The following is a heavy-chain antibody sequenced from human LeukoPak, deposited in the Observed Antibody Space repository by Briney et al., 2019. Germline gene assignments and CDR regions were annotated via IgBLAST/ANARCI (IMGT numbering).Heavy chain of an antibody. CDR1: GFTFSDYY. Sequence: GGSLRLSCAASGFTFSDYYMSWIRQAPGKGLEWVSYIISSGSTIYYADSVKGRFTISRDNAKNSLYLQMNSLRAEDTAVYYCARGSYDFWSGYYLIWGQGTLVTVSS. V-gene: IGHV3-11*04. CDR2: IISSGSTI. J-gene: IGHJ4*02. D-gene: IGHD3-3*01. CDR3: ARGSYDFWSGYYLI.